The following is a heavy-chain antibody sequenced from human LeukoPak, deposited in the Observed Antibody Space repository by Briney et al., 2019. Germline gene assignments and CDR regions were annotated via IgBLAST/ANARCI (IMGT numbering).Heavy chain of an antibody. CDR2: ISGSGGST. CDR1: GFTFSSYA. D-gene: IGHD4-11*01. J-gene: IGHJ4*02. Sequence: GGSLRLSCAASGFTFSSYAMSWVRQAPGKGLEWVSAISGSGGSTYYADSVKGRFTISRDNSKNTLYLQMNSLRAEDTAVYYCAKGDGVSSNYPNFDYWGQGTLVTVSS. V-gene: IGHV3-23*01. CDR3: AKGDGVSSNYPNFDY.